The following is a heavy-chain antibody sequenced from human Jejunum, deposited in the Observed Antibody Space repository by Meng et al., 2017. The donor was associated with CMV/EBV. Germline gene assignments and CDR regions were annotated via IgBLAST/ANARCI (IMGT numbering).Heavy chain of an antibody. D-gene: IGHD3-22*01. CDR2: INPSGGST. V-gene: IGHV1-46*01. J-gene: IGHJ3*02. CDR1: Y. CDR3: AIGGYYYDSSGYGSLGDAFDI. Sequence: YMHWVRQAPGKGLEWMGIINPSGGSTSYAQKFQGRVTMTRDTSTSTVYMEMGSLRSEDTAVYSCAIGGYYYDSSGYGSLGDAFDIWGQGTMVTVSS.